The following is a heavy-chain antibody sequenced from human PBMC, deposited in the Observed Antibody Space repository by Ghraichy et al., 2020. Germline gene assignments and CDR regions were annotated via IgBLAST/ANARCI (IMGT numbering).Heavy chain of an antibody. J-gene: IGHJ6*02. D-gene: IGHD2-15*01. Sequence: SGPTLVKPTETLTLTCTVSGFSLSNARMGVSWIRQPPGKALEWLAHIFSNDEKSYSTSLKSRLTISKDTSKSQVVLTMTNMDPVDTATYYCARMASRDRYCSGGSCYGPRSYYGMDVWGQGTTVTVSS. V-gene: IGHV2-26*01. CDR1: GFSLSNARMG. CDR3: ARMASRDRYCSGGSCYGPRSYYGMDV. CDR2: IFSNDEK.